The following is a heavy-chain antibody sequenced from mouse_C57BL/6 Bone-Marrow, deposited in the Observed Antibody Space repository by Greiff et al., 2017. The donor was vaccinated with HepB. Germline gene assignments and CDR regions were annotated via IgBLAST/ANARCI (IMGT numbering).Heavy chain of an antibody. D-gene: IGHD2-5*01. CDR1: GYTFTSYK. V-gene: IGHV1-4*01. J-gene: IGHJ3*01. CDR3: ASPYYSNLFAY. CDR2: INPSSGYT. Sequence: QVQLQQSGAELARPGASVKMSCKASGYTFTSYKMHWVKQRPGQGLEWIGYINPSSGYTKYNQKFKDKATLTADKSSSTAYMQLSSLTSEDSAVYYCASPYYSNLFAYWGQGTLVTVSA.